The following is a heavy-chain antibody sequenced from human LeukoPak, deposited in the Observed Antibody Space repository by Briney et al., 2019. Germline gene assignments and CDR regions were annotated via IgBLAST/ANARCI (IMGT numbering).Heavy chain of an antibody. J-gene: IGHJ5*02. CDR1: GGSISSYY. CDR2: TYYSGST. CDR3: ARVDCSSTSCYEGGGFDP. V-gene: IGHV4-59*01. Sequence: SETLSLTCTVSGGSISSYYWSWIRQPPGKGLEWIGYTYYSGSTNYNPSLKSRDTISVDTSKNQFSLKLSSVTAADTAVYYCARVDCSSTSCYEGGGFDPWGQGTLVTVSS. D-gene: IGHD2-2*01.